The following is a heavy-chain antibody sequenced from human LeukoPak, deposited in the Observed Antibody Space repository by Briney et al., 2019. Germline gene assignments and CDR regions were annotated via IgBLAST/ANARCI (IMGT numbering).Heavy chain of an antibody. CDR3: ATAGYCSGGSCYPSPPTQLDY. CDR1: GYTLTELS. D-gene: IGHD2-15*01. CDR2: FDPEDGET. J-gene: IGHJ4*02. Sequence: AASVKVSCKVSGYTLTELSMHWVRQAPGKGLEWMGGFDPEDGETIYAQKFQGRVTMTEDTSTDTAYMELSSLRSEDTAVYYCATAGYCSGGSCYPSPPTQLDYWGQGTLVTVSS. V-gene: IGHV1-24*01.